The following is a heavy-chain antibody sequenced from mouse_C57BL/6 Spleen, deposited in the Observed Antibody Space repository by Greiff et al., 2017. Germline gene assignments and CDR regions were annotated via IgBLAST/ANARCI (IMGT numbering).Heavy chain of an antibody. J-gene: IGHJ4*01. V-gene: IGHV1-26*01. CDR1: GYTFTDYY. D-gene: IGHD2-1*01. CDR2: INPNNGGT. Sequence: EVQLQQSGPELVKPGASVKISCKASGYTFTDYYMNWVKQSHGKSLEWIGDINPNNGGTSYNQKFKGKATLTVDKSSSTAYMELRSLTSEDSAVYYCASRDYYGNYYAMDYWGQGTSVTVSS. CDR3: ASRDYYGNYYAMDY.